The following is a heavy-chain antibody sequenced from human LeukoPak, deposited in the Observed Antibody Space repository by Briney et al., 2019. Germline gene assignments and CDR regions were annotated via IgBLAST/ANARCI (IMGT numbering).Heavy chain of an antibody. J-gene: IGHJ4*02. CDR3: ARRINYGGNPGANSFDS. Sequence: PSETLSLTCAVYGGSFIGYYWSWIRQPPGKGLEWIGEINHSGSTNYNPSLKSRVTISVATSKNQFSLKLSSVTAADTAVYYCARRINYGGNPGANSFDSWGQGTLVTVSS. CDR2: INHSGST. CDR1: GGSFIGYY. V-gene: IGHV4-34*01. D-gene: IGHD4-23*01.